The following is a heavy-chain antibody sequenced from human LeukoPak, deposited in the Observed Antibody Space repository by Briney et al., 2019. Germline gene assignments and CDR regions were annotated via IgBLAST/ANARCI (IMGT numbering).Heavy chain of an antibody. J-gene: IGHJ3*02. D-gene: IGHD1-26*01. CDR1: GGSMSSYY. Sequence: KPSETLSLTCTGSGGSMSSYYWSWIRQPPGKGLEWIGYIYDSGSTNYNPSLKSRVTISVDTSNNQFSLKLNSVTATDTAVCYCARHGTSGIYRRPFDIWGQGTMVTVSS. V-gene: IGHV4-59*08. CDR2: IYDSGST. CDR3: ARHGTSGIYRRPFDI.